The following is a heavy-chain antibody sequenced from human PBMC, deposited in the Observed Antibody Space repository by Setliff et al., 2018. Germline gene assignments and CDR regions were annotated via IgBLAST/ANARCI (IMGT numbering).Heavy chain of an antibody. Sequence: PSETLSLTCTVSGGSISSYYWSWIRQPPGRGLELIGSIFYGGSTYYNPSLKSRVTISIDASKNQFSLKLSSVTAADTAVYYCARGAYIGLDYWGQGTLVTVS. J-gene: IGHJ4*02. CDR3: ARGAYIGLDY. CDR1: GGSISSYY. D-gene: IGHD4-4*01. CDR2: IFYGGST. V-gene: IGHV4-59*01.